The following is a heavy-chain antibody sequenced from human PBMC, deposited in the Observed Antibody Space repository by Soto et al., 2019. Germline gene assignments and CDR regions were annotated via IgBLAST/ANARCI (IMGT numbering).Heavy chain of an antibody. J-gene: IGHJ3*02. Sequence: GSLRLSCAASGFTFSDYYMSWIRQAPGKGLEWVSYISSSGSTIYCADSVKGRFTISRDNAKNSLYLQMNSLRAEDTAVYYCARARRVQWMVSYAFDIWGQGTMVSVSS. CDR2: ISSSGSTI. CDR1: GFTFSDYY. V-gene: IGHV3-11*01. CDR3: ARARRVQWMVSYAFDI. D-gene: IGHD6-19*01.